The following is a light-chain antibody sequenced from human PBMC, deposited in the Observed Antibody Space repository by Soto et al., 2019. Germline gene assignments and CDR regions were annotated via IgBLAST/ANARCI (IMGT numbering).Light chain of an antibody. CDR2: DVS. V-gene: IGKV1-5*01. CDR3: QQYNNWPIT. J-gene: IGKJ5*01. Sequence: DIQLTQSPSTLSASVGDSVTMTCRASQNIITSLAWYQHKPGKAPTLLMFDVSNLESGVPSRFSGSGSGTEFTLTISSLQSEDFAVYYCQQYNNWPITFGQGTRLEIK. CDR1: QNIITS.